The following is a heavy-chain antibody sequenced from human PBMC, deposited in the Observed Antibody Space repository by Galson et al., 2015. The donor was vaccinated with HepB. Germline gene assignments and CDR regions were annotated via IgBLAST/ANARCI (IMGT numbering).Heavy chain of an antibody. CDR3: ARGPAAYNWNDGGVDY. J-gene: IGHJ4*02. CDR2: ISAYNGNT. Sequence: CKASGYTFTSYGISWVRQAPGQGLEWMGWISAYNGNTNYAQKLQGRVTMTTDTSTSTAYMELRSLRSVDTAVYYCARGPAAYNWNDGGVDYWDQGTLVTVSS. D-gene: IGHD1-20*01. V-gene: IGHV1-18*04. CDR1: GYTFTSYG.